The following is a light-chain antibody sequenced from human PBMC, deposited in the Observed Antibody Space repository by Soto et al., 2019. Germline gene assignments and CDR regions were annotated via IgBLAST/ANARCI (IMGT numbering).Light chain of an antibody. V-gene: IGLV2-14*01. J-gene: IGLJ3*02. Sequence: QSVLTQPASVSGSPGQSITISCTGTSSDVGGYNYVSWYQQHPGKAPKLMIYEVSNRPSGVSNCFSGSRSGNTASLTISGLQAQDEADYYCSSYTSNSTPVFGGGTKLTVL. CDR3: SSYTSNSTPV. CDR2: EVS. CDR1: SSDVGGYNY.